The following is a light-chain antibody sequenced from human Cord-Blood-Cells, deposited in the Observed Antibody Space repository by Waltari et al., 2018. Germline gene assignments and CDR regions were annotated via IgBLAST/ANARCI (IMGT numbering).Light chain of an antibody. CDR2: GAS. V-gene: IGKV3-15*01. Sequence: EIVMTQSPATLSVSPGERATLSCRASQSVSSNLAWYQQEPGQAPRLLIYGASTRATGIPARFSCSGSGTGFTLTISSLQSEDFAVYYCQQYNNWPITFGQGTRLEIK. CDR1: QSVSSN. CDR3: QQYNNWPIT. J-gene: IGKJ5*01.